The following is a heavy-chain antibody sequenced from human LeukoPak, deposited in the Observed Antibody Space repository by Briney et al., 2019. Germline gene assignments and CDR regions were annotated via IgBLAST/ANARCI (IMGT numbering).Heavy chain of an antibody. J-gene: IGHJ1*01. D-gene: IGHD3-10*01. V-gene: IGHV4-39*01. CDR2: IYYSGST. CDR1: GGSISSSSYY. Sequence: SETLSLTCTVSGGSISSSSYYWGWIRQPPGKGLEWIGSIYYSGSTYYNPSLKSRVTISVDTSKNQFSLKLSSVTAADTAVYYCARHVKTRLWFGELRAPAEYFQHWGQGTLVTVSS. CDR3: ARHVKTRLWFGELRAPAEYFQH.